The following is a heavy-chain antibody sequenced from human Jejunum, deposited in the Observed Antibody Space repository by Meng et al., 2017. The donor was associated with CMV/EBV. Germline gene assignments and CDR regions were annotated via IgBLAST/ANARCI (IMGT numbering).Heavy chain of an antibody. CDR3: ARGYYDSSGSSNTFDI. CDR1: GVTITTSY. J-gene: IGHJ3*02. D-gene: IGHD3-22*01. V-gene: IGHV4-59*01. Sequence: GVTITTSYWSWSRQPPGKGPEWIGYIYYTGSTNYNPSLKSRVTISLDTSKNQFSLKLSTVTAADTAVYYCARGYYDSSGSSNTFDIWGQGTMVTVSS. CDR2: IYYTGST.